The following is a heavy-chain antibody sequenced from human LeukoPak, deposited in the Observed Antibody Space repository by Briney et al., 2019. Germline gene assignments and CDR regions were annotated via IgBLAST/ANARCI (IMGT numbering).Heavy chain of an antibody. CDR3: ARLWIVASWFCG. Sequence: PSETLSLTCTVSNGSITSDSCYWAWVRQPPGKGLEWIGTIFYSGKTYYSASLKSRVTVSLDTSKKNFSLRLSSVTAADTAVYCCARLWIVASWFCGWGQVALVTVSS. J-gene: IGHJ4*02. CDR2: IFYSGKT. CDR1: NGSITSDSCY. D-gene: IGHD2-2*03. V-gene: IGHV4-39*02.